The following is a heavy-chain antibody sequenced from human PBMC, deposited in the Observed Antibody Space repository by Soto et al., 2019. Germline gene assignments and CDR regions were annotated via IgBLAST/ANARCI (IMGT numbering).Heavy chain of an antibody. CDR2: MNSDGSII. CDR3: ATAEVDY. J-gene: IGHJ4*02. CDR1: GFTFGNHW. Sequence: EVQLVESGGGLVKPGGSLRLSCAASGFTFGNHWMHWVRQAPGKGLEWVSRMNSDGSIINYADSVKGRFTVSRDNARNTLYLQMNSLRVEDTAVYYCATAEVDYWGPGTLVTVSS. V-gene: IGHV3-74*02.